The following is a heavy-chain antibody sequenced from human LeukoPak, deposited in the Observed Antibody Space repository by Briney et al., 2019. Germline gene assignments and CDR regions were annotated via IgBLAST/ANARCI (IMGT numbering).Heavy chain of an antibody. CDR3: AKDIGSYYDY. J-gene: IGHJ4*02. CDR2: IRGNAGTT. CDR1: GFIFSNYA. Sequence: GGSLRLSCAASGFIFSNYAMIWVRQAPGKGLEWVSSIRGNAGTTYYADSVKGRFTISRDNSKNTLYLEMNSLRAEDTAVYYCAKDIGSYYDYWGQGILVTVSS. D-gene: IGHD3-10*01. V-gene: IGHV3-23*01.